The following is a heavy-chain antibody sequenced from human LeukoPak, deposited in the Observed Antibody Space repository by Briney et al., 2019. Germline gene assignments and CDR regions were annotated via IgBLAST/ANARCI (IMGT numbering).Heavy chain of an antibody. Sequence: ASVKVSCKASGYTFTGYYMHWVRQAPGQGLEWMGWINPKSGGTNYAQKFQGWVTMTRDTSISTAYMELSRLRSDDTAVYYCARDLRRTEGFGELLTFFDYWGQGTLVTVSS. J-gene: IGHJ4*02. D-gene: IGHD3-10*01. CDR1: GYTFTGYY. CDR3: ARDLRRTEGFGELLTFFDY. CDR2: INPKSGGT. V-gene: IGHV1-2*04.